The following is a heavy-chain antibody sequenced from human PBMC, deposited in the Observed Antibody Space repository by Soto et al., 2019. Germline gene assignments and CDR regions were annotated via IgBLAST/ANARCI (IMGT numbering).Heavy chain of an antibody. Sequence: PVKLSCKASGGTFSSYAISWVRQAPGQGLEWMGGIIPIFGTANYAQKFQGRVTITADKSTSTAYMELSSLRSEDTAVYYCARDQMVAAAGHYYYYGMDVWGQGTTVTVSS. J-gene: IGHJ6*02. V-gene: IGHV1-69*06. CDR3: ARDQMVAAAGHYYYYGMDV. CDR2: IIPIFGTA. CDR1: GGTFSSYA. D-gene: IGHD6-13*01.